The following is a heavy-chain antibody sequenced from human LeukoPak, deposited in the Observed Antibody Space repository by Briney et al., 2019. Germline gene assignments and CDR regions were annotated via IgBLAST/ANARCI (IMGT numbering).Heavy chain of an antibody. CDR2: IWYDGSNK. Sequence: GGSLRLSCAASGFTFSSYGMHWVRQAPGKGLEWVAVIWYDGSNKYYADSVKGRFTISRDNSKNTLYLQMNSLRAEDTAVYYCARPVVPAANWFDPWGQGTLVTVSS. CDR1: GFTFSSYG. D-gene: IGHD2-2*01. V-gene: IGHV3-33*01. CDR3: ARPVVPAANWFDP. J-gene: IGHJ5*02.